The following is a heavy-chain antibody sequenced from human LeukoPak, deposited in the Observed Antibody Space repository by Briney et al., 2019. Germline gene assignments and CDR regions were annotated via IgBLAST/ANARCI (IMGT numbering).Heavy chain of an antibody. CDR2: INWNGGST. Sequence: GGSLRLSCAASGFTFDDYGMSWVRQAPGKGLEWVSGINWNGGSTGYADSVKGRFTISRDNAKNSLYLQMNSLRAEDTALYYCARVPRYSGYDWGYYYYYMDVWGKGTTVTVSS. J-gene: IGHJ6*03. D-gene: IGHD5-12*01. CDR1: GFTFDDYG. CDR3: ARVPRYSGYDWGYYYYYMDV. V-gene: IGHV3-20*04.